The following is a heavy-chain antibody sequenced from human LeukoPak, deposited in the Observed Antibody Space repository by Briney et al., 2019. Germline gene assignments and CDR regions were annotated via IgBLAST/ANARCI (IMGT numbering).Heavy chain of an antibody. CDR3: ARVPGHYGMDV. CDR2: IYSGGST. CDR1: GFTVSSNY. D-gene: IGHD1-14*01. V-gene: IGHV3-53*01. J-gene: IGHJ6*02. Sequence: GGSLRLSCAASGFTVSSNYMSCVRQAPGKGLEWDSVIYSGGSTYYADSVKGRFTISRDNSKNTLYLQMNSLRAEDTAVYYCARVPGHYGMDVWGQGTTVTVSS.